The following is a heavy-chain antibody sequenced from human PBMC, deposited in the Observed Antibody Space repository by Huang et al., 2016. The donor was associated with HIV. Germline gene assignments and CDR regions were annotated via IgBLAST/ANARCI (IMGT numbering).Heavy chain of an antibody. J-gene: IGHJ4*02. D-gene: IGHD5-18*01. CDR1: EFTFHNYD. V-gene: IGHV3-30*02. Sequence: QVQVVESGGGVVQPGGSLRLSCAASEFTFHNYDMQWVRQAPGKGLGWGEFSLHDGNLKYFGDSGKGRFTISRDNSRNTVYLQMNDLRAEDTAVFYCVQGYTFESGFYFEYWGQGALVSVSS. CDR3: VQGYTFESGFYFEY. CDR2: SLHDGNLK.